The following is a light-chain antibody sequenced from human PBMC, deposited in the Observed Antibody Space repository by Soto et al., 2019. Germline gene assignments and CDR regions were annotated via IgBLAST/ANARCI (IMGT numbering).Light chain of an antibody. CDR3: SSYAVTNIFV. V-gene: IGLV2-14*01. J-gene: IGLJ1*01. Sequence: QSALTQPASVSGSPGQSITISCTGTSSDVGAYDYVSWYQQHSGKAPKTIIYETTIRPSGVSSRFSGSKSANTASLTISGLQAEDEADYYCSSYAVTNIFVFGTGTKVTVL. CDR2: ETT. CDR1: SSDVGAYDY.